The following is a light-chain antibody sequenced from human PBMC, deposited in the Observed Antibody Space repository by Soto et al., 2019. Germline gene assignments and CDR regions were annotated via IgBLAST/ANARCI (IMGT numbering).Light chain of an antibody. Sequence: QSVLTQPPSVSAAPGQTVTISCSGSGYNIGNNFVSWYQQLPGAAPKLLIYDSDKRPSPISDRFSGSKSGTSATLGITGLQTGDEAYYYCATWDTSLIAAVLGGGTKLTVL. CDR3: ATWDTSLIAAV. CDR1: GYNIGNNF. J-gene: IGLJ3*02. V-gene: IGLV1-51*01. CDR2: DSD.